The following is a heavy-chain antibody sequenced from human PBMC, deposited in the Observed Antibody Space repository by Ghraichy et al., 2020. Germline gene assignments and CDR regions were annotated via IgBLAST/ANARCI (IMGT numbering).Heavy chain of an antibody. CDR1: GYSISSGYY. D-gene: IGHD3-22*01. CDR2: IYHSGST. CDR3: ARGPYYYDSSGLLSSS. Sequence: SETLSLTCAVSGYSISSGYYWGWIRQPPGKGLEWIGSIYHSGSTYYNPSLKSRVTISVDTSKNQFSLKLSSVTAADTAVYYCARGPYYYDSSGLLSSSWGQGTLVTVSS. J-gene: IGHJ4*02. V-gene: IGHV4-38-2*01.